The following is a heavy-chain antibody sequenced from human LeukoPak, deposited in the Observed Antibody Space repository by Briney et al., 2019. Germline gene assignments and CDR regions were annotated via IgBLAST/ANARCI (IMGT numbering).Heavy chain of an antibody. Sequence: GGSLRLSCAASGFTFSSYGMHWVRQAPGKGLEWVAVIWYDGSKQYYADSVKGRFTISRDNSKNTLYLQMNSLRAEDTAVYYCAKLEIVVVVAANDYWGQGTLVTVSS. J-gene: IGHJ4*02. D-gene: IGHD2-15*01. CDR1: GFTFSSYG. CDR3: AKLEIVVVVAANDY. V-gene: IGHV3-33*06. CDR2: IWYDGSKQ.